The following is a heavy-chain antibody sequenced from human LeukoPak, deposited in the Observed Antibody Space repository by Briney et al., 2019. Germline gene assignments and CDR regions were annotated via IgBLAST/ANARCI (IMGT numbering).Heavy chain of an antibody. D-gene: IGHD2/OR15-2a*01. V-gene: IGHV1-69*05. Sequence: SVKVSCKASGGTFSSYAISWVRQAPGQGLEWMGGIIPIFGTANYAQKFQGRVTITTDESTSTAYMELSSLRSEDMAVYYCAGQSPGGLIGLDVWGKGTTVTVSS. J-gene: IGHJ6*04. CDR1: GGTFSSYA. CDR2: IIPIFGTA. CDR3: AGQSPGGLIGLDV.